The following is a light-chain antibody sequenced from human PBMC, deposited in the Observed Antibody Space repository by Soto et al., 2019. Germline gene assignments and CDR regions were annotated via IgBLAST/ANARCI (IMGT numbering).Light chain of an antibody. CDR3: QQYYRWPVT. J-gene: IGKJ4*01. V-gene: IGKV3-15*01. Sequence: EILMTQSPATLSVSPGERVTFSCRASQTISNKLAWYQHKPGQAPRLLISGASTGATGIPARFSGSWSGTEFTLTINSLQSEDFAVYYCQQYYRWPVTFGGGTKVDIK. CDR2: GAS. CDR1: QTISNK.